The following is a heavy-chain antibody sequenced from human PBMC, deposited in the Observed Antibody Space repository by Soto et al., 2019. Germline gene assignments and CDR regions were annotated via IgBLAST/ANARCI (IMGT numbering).Heavy chain of an antibody. J-gene: IGHJ6*02. D-gene: IGHD5-18*01. CDR1: GFTFSSYW. Sequence: PGGSLRLSCAASGFTFSSYWMSWVRQAPGKGLEWVANIKQDGSEKYYVDSVKGRFTISRDNAKNSLYLQMNSLRAEDTAVYYCARDLGRTAMVQYYYYGMDVWGQGTTVT. CDR3: ARDLGRTAMVQYYYYGMDV. V-gene: IGHV3-7*01. CDR2: IKQDGSEK.